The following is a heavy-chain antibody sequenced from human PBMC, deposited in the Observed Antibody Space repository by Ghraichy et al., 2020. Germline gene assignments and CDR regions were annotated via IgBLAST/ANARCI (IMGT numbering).Heavy chain of an antibody. Sequence: GESLNISCAASEFIFSGYTMNWVRQAPGKGLELVSYFSSSSTTAVYADSVKGRFTTSRDNAKNSLYLQMNGLRDEDTAVYFCTRRPLNVWGQGTTVFVFS. CDR1: EFIFSGYT. CDR3: TRRPLNV. CDR2: FSSSSTTA. J-gene: IGHJ6*02. D-gene: IGHD3-9*01. V-gene: IGHV3-48*02.